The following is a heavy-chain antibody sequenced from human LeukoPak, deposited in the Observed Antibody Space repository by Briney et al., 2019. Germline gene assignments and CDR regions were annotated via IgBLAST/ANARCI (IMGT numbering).Heavy chain of an antibody. Sequence: PSETLSLTCAVYGGSFSGYYWSWIRQPPGKGLEWIGEINHSVSTNYNPSLKSRVTISVDTSKNQFSLKLSSVTAADTAVYYCARGRNDYVWGSYRYYFDYWGQGTLVTVSS. CDR3: ARGRNDYVWGSYRYYFDY. J-gene: IGHJ4*02. D-gene: IGHD3-16*02. V-gene: IGHV4-34*01. CDR1: GGSFSGYY. CDR2: INHSVST.